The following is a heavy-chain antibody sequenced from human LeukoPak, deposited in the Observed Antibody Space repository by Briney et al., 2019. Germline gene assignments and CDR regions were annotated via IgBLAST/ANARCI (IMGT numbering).Heavy chain of an antibody. D-gene: IGHD3-10*01. Sequence: GRSLRLSCAASGFTFSSYGMHWVRQAPGKGLEWVAVISYDGSNKYYADSVKGRFTISRDNSKNTLYLQMNSLRAEDTAVYYCAKDLRSGAFDIWGQGTMVTVPS. J-gene: IGHJ3*02. CDR3: AKDLRSGAFDI. CDR2: ISYDGSNK. V-gene: IGHV3-30*18. CDR1: GFTFSSYG.